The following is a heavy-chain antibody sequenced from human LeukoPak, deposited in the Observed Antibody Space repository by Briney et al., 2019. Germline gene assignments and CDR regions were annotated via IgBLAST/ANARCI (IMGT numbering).Heavy chain of an antibody. CDR3: ARRVPLVN. Sequence: SVKVSCKACGGSLSSYSIGWVRQGPGQGLEWMGRIIPMVGVTKYAQKFQGRVTMTADKSTNTAYMELTRLTSEDTAVYYCARRVPLVNWGQGTLVTVSS. CDR1: GGSLSSYS. J-gene: IGHJ4*02. CDR2: IIPMVGVT. D-gene: IGHD1-26*01. V-gene: IGHV1-69*02.